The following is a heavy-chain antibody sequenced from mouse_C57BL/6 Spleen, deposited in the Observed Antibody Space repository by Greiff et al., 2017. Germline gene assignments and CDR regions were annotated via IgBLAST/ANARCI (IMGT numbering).Heavy chain of an antibody. V-gene: IGHV14-4*01. D-gene: IGHD2-3*01. Sequence: VQLQQSGAELVRPGASVKLSCTASGFNIKDDYMHWVKQRPEQGLEWIGWIDPENGDTEYASKFQGKATITADTSSNTAYLQLSSLTSEDTAVYYGTPDGYYLGWFAYWGQGTLVTVSA. CDR2: IDPENGDT. J-gene: IGHJ3*01. CDR3: TPDGYYLGWFAY. CDR1: GFNIKDDY.